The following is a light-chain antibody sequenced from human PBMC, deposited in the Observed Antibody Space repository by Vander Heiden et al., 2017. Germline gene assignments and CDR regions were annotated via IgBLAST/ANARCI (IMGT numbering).Light chain of an antibody. J-gene: IGKJ2*01. Sequence: EIVMTQSPLSLPVTPGEPASISCRSSQSLLHTNGYNYLDWYLQKPGQSPQLLLHLASNRASGVPDRVSGRGSGTDFTLKISRVEAEDVGVSYCMQALQTPYTFGQGTKLEI. CDR1: QSLLHTNGYNY. V-gene: IGKV2-28*01. CDR3: MQALQTPYT. CDR2: LAS.